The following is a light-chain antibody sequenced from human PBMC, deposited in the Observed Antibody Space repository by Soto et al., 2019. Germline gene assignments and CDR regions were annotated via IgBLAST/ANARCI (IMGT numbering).Light chain of an antibody. Sequence: QSVLTQPPSASGTPGQRVTISCSGSSSNIGSNYVYWYQQLPGTAPKLLIYSNNQRPSGVPDRFSGSKSGTSASLAITGLQAEDEADYYCQSYDSSLSVSYVFGTGTKVTVL. V-gene: IGLV1-47*02. CDR3: QSYDSSLSVSYV. CDR2: SNN. CDR1: SSNIGSNY. J-gene: IGLJ1*01.